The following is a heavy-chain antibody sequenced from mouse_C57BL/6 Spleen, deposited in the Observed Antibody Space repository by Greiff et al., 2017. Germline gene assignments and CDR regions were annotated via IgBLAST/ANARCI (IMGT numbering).Heavy chain of an antibody. Sequence: LVESEGGLVQPGSSMKLSCTASGFTFSDYYMAWVRQVPERGLEWVANINYDGSSTYYLDSFKSRFIISRDNAKNILYLQMSSLKSEDTATYYCARVTTVVATGFDVWGTGTTVTVSS. CDR3: ARVTTVVATGFDV. J-gene: IGHJ1*03. D-gene: IGHD1-1*01. V-gene: IGHV5-16*01. CDR1: GFTFSDYY. CDR2: INYDGSST.